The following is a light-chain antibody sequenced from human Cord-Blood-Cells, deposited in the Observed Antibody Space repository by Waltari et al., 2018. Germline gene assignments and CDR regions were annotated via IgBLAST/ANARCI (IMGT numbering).Light chain of an antibody. CDR3: AAWDDSLSGWV. Sequence: QSVLTRPPSASGTPGQRATISCSGSSSNIGSNYVYCYQHLPGTAPKLPIYRNKQRPSGVPDRFSGSKSGTSASLAISGLRSEDEADYYCAAWDDSLSGWVFGGGTKLTVL. CDR2: RNK. J-gene: IGLJ3*02. CDR1: SSNIGSNY. V-gene: IGLV1-47*01.